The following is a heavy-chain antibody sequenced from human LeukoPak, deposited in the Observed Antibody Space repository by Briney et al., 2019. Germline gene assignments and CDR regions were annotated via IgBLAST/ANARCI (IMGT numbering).Heavy chain of an antibody. D-gene: IGHD2-2*01. CDR3: ARRQGCSSTTCPPDY. Sequence: GESLKISCRGSGYSFTTYWIGWVRQMPGKGLEWMGIIYRGVSDTRYTPSFQGQVTMSADKSINTAYLQWSSLKASDTAMYYCARRQGCSSTTCPPDYWGQGTLVTVSS. CDR1: GYSFTTYW. CDR2: IYRGVSDT. V-gene: IGHV5-51*01. J-gene: IGHJ4*02.